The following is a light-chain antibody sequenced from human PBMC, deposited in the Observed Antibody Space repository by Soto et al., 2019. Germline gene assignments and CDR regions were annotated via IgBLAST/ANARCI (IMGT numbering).Light chain of an antibody. J-gene: IGLJ2*01. CDR3: SSLTSTNKLA. CDR1: SSDVGNYNY. CDR2: EVS. V-gene: IGLV2-14*01. Sequence: QSALTQPASVSGSPGQSITISCTGTSSDVGNYNYVSWYQQHPGKAPKLMIYEVSYRASGVSNRFSGSKSGNTASLTISGLQAEDEAGYYCSSLTSTNKLAFGGGTKLTVL.